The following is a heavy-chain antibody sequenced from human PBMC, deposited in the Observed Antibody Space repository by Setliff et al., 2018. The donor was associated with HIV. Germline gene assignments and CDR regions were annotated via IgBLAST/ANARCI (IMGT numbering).Heavy chain of an antibody. J-gene: IGHJ6*02. D-gene: IGHD3-10*01. V-gene: IGHV3-7*01. CDR3: ARGYYGSDLQNAMDV. Sequence: GGSLRLSCAASRFDFNNYWMCWVRQAPGKGLEWVANIGQDGSEKNYVDSVQGRFTVSRDNAKTTLYLQMDSLRGEDTAVYYCARGYYGSDLQNAMDVWGQGTTVTVFS. CDR2: IGQDGSEK. CDR1: RFDFNNYW.